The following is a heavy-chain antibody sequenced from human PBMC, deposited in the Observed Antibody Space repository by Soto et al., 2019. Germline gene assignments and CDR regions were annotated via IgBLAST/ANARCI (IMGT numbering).Heavy chain of an antibody. CDR1: GFTFSSYG. CDR3: AKDNHGSGSYYKGGGGYFDY. J-gene: IGHJ4*02. Sequence: QVQLVESGGGVVQPGRSLRLSCAASGFTFSSYGMHWVRQAPGKGLEWVAVISYDGSNKYYADSVKGRFTISRDNSKNTLYLQMNSMRAEDTAVYYCAKDNHGSGSYYKGGGGYFDYWGQGTLVNVSS. D-gene: IGHD3-10*01. CDR2: ISYDGSNK. V-gene: IGHV3-30*18.